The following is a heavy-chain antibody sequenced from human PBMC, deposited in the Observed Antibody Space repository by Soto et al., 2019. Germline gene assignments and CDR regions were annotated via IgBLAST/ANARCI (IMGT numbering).Heavy chain of an antibody. D-gene: IGHD5-18*01. CDR1: GDSFFWPSGW. CDR2: VYSSGAT. Sequence: SETLSVTCPFSGDSFFWPSGWVGWIRQSPENGLEWIGSVYSSGATYYKPSLKSRVTISVDVSNNQFSLKVYSVTAADTAVYYCERQIGRGWLATWGPGTMVTVSS. V-gene: IGHV4-39*01. J-gene: IGHJ4*02. CDR3: ERQIGRGWLAT.